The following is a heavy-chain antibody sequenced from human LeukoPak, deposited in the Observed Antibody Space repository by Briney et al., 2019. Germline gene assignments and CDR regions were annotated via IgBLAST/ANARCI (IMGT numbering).Heavy chain of an antibody. V-gene: IGHV3-21*01. D-gene: IGHD2-15*01. CDR3: ARDDYSGATCTDY. CDR1: GFTFSSHT. Sequence: GGSLRLSCAASGFTFSSHTMNWVRQAPGKGLEWVSSISSTSTYIYYPDSVKGRFTISRDNAKNSLYLQMNSLRPEDTAVYYCARDDYSGATCTDYWGQGTLVTVSS. CDR2: ISSTSTYI. J-gene: IGHJ4*02.